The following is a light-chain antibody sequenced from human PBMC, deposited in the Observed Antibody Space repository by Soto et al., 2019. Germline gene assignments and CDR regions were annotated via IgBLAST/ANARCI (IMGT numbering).Light chain of an antibody. CDR2: DVS. V-gene: IGLV2-14*01. J-gene: IGLJ1*01. Sequence: QSALTQPASVSGSPGQSITISCTGTSSDVGDYNYVSWYQQHPGKAPKLMIYDVSNRPSGVSNRFSGAKSGNTASLTISGLQAEDEAEDYCSSYTSSSVYVFGTGTKVTVL. CDR1: SSDVGDYNY. CDR3: SSYTSSSVYV.